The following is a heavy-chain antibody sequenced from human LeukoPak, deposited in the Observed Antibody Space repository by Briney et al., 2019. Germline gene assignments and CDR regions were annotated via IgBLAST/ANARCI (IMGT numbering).Heavy chain of an antibody. CDR2: IRYDGSNK. Sequence: PGGSLRLSCAASGFTFSSYGMHWVRQAPGKGLEWVAFIRYDGSNKYYADSVKGRFTISRDNSKNTLYLQMNSLRAEDTAVYYCEKDVLRWDNWFDPWGQGTLVTVSS. CDR3: EKDVLRWDNWFDP. V-gene: IGHV3-30*02. CDR1: GFTFSSYG. J-gene: IGHJ5*02. D-gene: IGHD3-3*01.